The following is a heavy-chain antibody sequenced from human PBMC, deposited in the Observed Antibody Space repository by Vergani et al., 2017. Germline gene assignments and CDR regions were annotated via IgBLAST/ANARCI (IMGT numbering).Heavy chain of an antibody. J-gene: IGHJ6*02. D-gene: IGHD3-10*01. Sequence: QVQLVQSGAEVKKPGASVKVSCKASGYTFTSYGISWVRQAPGQGLEWMGWISAYNGNTNYAQKLQGRVTMTTDTSTSTAYMELRSLRSDETAVYYCARLWFGVRNPYYYYYGMDVWGQGTTVTVSS. V-gene: IGHV1-18*04. CDR2: ISAYNGNT. CDR3: ARLWFGVRNPYYYYYGMDV. CDR1: GYTFTSYG.